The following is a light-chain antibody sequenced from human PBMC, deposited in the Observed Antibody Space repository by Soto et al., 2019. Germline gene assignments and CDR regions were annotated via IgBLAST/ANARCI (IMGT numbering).Light chain of an antibody. Sequence: QLVLTQPPSASGTPGQRVTISCSGSSSNIGSNTVNWYRQLPGTAPPLLIYSYDQRPSGVPDRFSGSKSGTSASLAISGLQSEDEGDYYCSAWDDSLSGVVFGGGTKLTAL. J-gene: IGLJ2*01. V-gene: IGLV1-44*01. CDR3: SAWDDSLSGVV. CDR1: SSNIGSNT. CDR2: SYD.